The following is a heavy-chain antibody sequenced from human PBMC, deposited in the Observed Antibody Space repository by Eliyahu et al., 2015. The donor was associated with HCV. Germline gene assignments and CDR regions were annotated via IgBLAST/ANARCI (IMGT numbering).Heavy chain of an antibody. CDR3: ARDSLYGSGSYYSFDY. CDR2: ISXYNGNT. Sequence: QVQLVQSGAEVKKPGASVKVSCXASGXTFTXYGXSWVRQAPGQGLEWMGWISXYNGNTNYAQKLQGRVTMTTDTSTSTAYMELRSLRSDDTAVYYCARDSLYGSGSYYSFDYWGQGTLVTVSS. V-gene: IGHV1-18*01. CDR1: GXTFTXYG. D-gene: IGHD3-10*01. J-gene: IGHJ4*02.